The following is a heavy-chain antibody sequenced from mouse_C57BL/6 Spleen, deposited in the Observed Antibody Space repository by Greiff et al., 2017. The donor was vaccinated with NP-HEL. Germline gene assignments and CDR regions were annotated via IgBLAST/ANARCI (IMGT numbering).Heavy chain of an antibody. CDR2: IYPGDGDT. J-gene: IGHJ2*01. CDR1: GYAFSSSW. V-gene: IGHV1-80*01. CDR3: ARKSPDYYGSSMYYFDY. Sequence: VQLQQSGAELVKPGASVKISCKASGYAFSSSWMNWVKQRPGKGLEWIGQIYPGDGDTNYNGKFKGKATLTADKSSSTAYMQLSSLTSEDYAVYFCARKSPDYYGSSMYYFDYWGQGTTLTVSS. D-gene: IGHD1-1*01.